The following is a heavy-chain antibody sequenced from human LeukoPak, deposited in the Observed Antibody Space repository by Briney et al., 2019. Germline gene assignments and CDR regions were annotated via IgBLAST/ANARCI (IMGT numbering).Heavy chain of an antibody. D-gene: IGHD5-24*01. CDR2: IKEDGTET. J-gene: IGHJ4*02. V-gene: IGHV3-7*03. CDR3: AKEGRSLQTY. Sequence: GGSLRLSCAASGFMFSSNWMSWVRLAPGKGLEWVANIKEDGTETYYVDSVKGRFTIFRDNAKNSLYLQMNSLRVEDTAVYYCAKEGRSLQTYWGQGTLVTVSS. CDR1: GFMFSSNW.